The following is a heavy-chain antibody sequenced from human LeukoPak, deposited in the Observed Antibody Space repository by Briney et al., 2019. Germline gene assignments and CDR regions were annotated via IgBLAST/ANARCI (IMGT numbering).Heavy chain of an antibody. Sequence: RGSLRLSCAASGFTFSSYAMHWVRQAPGKGLEWVAVISYDGSNKYYADSVKGRFTISRDNSKNTLYLQMNSLRAEDTAVYYCARDIYSGYDLEGYYFDYWGQGTLVTVSS. CDR1: GFTFSSYA. D-gene: IGHD5-12*01. CDR2: ISYDGSNK. V-gene: IGHV3-30-3*01. J-gene: IGHJ4*02. CDR3: ARDIYSGYDLEGYYFDY.